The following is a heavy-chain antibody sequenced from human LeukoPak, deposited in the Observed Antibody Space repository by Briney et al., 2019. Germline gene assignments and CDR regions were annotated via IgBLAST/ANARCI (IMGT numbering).Heavy chain of an antibody. CDR2: VKQDGSEK. CDR3: ARDSGYSSSWYDAFDI. Sequence: GGSLRLSCAASGFTFRSYWMSWVRQAPGKGLEWVANVKQDGSEKYYVDSVKGRFTISRDNAKNSLYLQMNSLRVEDTAIYYCARDSGYSSSWYDAFDIWGQGTMVTVSS. CDR1: GFTFRSYW. D-gene: IGHD6-13*01. J-gene: IGHJ3*02. V-gene: IGHV3-7*01.